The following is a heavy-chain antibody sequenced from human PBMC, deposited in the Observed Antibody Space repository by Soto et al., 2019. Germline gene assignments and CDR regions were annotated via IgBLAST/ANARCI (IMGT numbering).Heavy chain of an antibody. CDR2: IIPVFGRA. CDR3: AGEGIGAVERLWWFDP. D-gene: IGHD1-1*01. J-gene: IGHJ5*02. Sequence: QVQLVQSGAEVKKPGSSVKVSCKASGGTFSNYAISWVRQAPGQGLEWMGGIIPVFGRADYAQKFQGRVTLIADESTSTAYMELSSLTSDDTAVYYCAGEGIGAVERLWWFDPWGQGTLVTVSS. CDR1: GGTFSNYA. V-gene: IGHV1-69*01.